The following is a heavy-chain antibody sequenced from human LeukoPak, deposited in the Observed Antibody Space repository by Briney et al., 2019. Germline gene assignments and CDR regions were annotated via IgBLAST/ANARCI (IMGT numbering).Heavy chain of an antibody. CDR3: ARVASGSYNWFDP. CDR1: GFTFSRYW. J-gene: IGHJ5*02. D-gene: IGHD3-10*01. Sequence: GGSLRLSCAASGFTFSRYWMHWVRQAPKKGLVWVSRINTDGGRTTYADSVKGRFTISRDNAKNTVYLQMNSLRAEDTAVYYCARVASGSYNWFDPWGQGTLVTVSS. V-gene: IGHV3-74*01. CDR2: INTDGGRT.